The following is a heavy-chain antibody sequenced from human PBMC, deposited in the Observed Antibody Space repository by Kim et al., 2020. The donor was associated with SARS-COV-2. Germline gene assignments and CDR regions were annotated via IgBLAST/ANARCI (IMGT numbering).Heavy chain of an antibody. J-gene: IGHJ4*02. CDR1: GFTFSSYA. D-gene: IGHD4-17*01. CDR3: AREDYGDYVLSFDY. Sequence: GGSLRLSCAASGFTFSSYAMHWVRQAPGKGLEWVEVISYDGSNKYYADSVKGRFTISRDNSKNTLYLQMNSLRAEDKAVYYCAREDYGDYVLSFDYWGQGTLVTVSS. CDR2: ISYDGSNK. V-gene: IGHV3-30*04.